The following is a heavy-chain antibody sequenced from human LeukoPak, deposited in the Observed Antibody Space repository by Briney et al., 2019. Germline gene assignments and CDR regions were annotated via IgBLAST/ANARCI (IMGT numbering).Heavy chain of an antibody. CDR3: ARGRDDGWPAYSWFDA. CDR1: GFTFSDYY. Sequence: GGSLRLSCAASGFTFSDYYMSWIRQSPGKGLEWVSYISSSGSTIYYADSVRGRFTISRDNAKNTLYLQMNSLRVEDTAVYYCARGRDDGWPAYSWFDAWGQGTLVTVSS. J-gene: IGHJ5*02. V-gene: IGHV3-11*04. CDR2: ISSSGSTI. D-gene: IGHD3-16*01.